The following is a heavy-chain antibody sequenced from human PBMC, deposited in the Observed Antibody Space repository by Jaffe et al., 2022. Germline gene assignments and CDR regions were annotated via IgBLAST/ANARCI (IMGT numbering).Heavy chain of an antibody. Sequence: QVQLQESGPGLVKPSETLSLTCTVSGGSVSSGSYYWSWIRQPPGKGLEWIGYIYYSGSTNYNPSLKSRVTISVDTSKNQFSLKLSSVTAADTAVYYCARDNPLRYCSSTSCQNNAFDIWGQGTMVTVSS. CDR3: ARDNPLRYCSSTSCQNNAFDI. V-gene: IGHV4-61*01. CDR2: IYYSGST. CDR1: GGSVSSGSYY. D-gene: IGHD2-2*01. J-gene: IGHJ3*02.